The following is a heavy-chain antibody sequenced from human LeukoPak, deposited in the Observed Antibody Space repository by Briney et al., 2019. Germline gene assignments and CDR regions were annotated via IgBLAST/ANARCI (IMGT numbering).Heavy chain of an antibody. CDR1: GLTFSTST. Sequence: GGSLRLSCSASGLTFSTSTMHWVRQAPGKGLEYVSAISSNGGSTYYADSVKGRFTISRDNSKNTMYLQMSSLRADDTALYYCVYRLSLDSWGQGTLVTVSS. CDR2: ISSNGGST. D-gene: IGHD4-11*01. J-gene: IGHJ4*02. V-gene: IGHV3-64D*06. CDR3: VYRLSLDS.